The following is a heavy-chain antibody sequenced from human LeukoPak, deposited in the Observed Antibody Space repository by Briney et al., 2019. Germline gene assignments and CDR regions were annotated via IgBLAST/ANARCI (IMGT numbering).Heavy chain of an antibody. CDR1: GGSISSGDYY. J-gene: IGHJ6*02. CDR2: IYYSGST. V-gene: IGHV4-30-4*01. Sequence: PSQTLSLTCTVSGGSISSGDYYWRWLRQPPGKGLEWIGYIYYSGSTYYNPSLKSRVTISVDTSKNQFSLKLSSVTAADTAVYYCARDQVVPAAIVEDYYGMDVWGQGTTVTVSS. CDR3: ARDQVVPAAIVEDYYGMDV. D-gene: IGHD2-2*01.